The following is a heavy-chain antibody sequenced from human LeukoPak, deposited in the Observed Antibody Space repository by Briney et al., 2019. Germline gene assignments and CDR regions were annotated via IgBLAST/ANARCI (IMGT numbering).Heavy chain of an antibody. J-gene: IGHJ3*02. CDR1: GGSISSGGYY. CDR2: IYYSGST. D-gene: IGHD2-21*02. CDR3: ARGRYCGGDCYLSFVAFDI. Sequence: PSETLSLTCTVSGGSISSGGYYWSWIRQHPGKGLEWIGYIYYSGSTYYNPSLKSRVTISVDTSKNQFSLKLSSVTAADTAVYYCARGRYCGGDCYLSFVAFDIWGQGTMVTVSS. V-gene: IGHV4-31*03.